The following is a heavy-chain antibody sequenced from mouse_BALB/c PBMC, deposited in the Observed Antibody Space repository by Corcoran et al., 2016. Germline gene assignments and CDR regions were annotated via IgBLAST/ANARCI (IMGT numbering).Heavy chain of an antibody. CDR1: GFNIKDTY. Sequence: EVQLEQSGAELVKPGATVKLTCTASGFNIKDTYMHWVKQRPEQGLEWIGRIDPANGNTKYDTKFQGKATITADTSSNPAYLQLSSLTSEDTAVYYCARSSMIPDYWGQGTTLTVSS. D-gene: IGHD2-4*01. J-gene: IGHJ2*01. V-gene: IGHV14-3*02. CDR3: ARSSMIPDY. CDR2: IDPANGNT.